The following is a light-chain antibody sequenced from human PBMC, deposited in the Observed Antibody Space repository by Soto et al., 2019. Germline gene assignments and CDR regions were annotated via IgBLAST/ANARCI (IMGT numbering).Light chain of an antibody. J-gene: IGLJ3*02. Sequence: QSVRTQPPSVSGAPGQRVTISCTGSSSNIGTGYDVHWYRHLPGTAPKLLIYGNINRPSGVPDRLSGSKSGTSASLASTGLQAEDEADYYCQSYDSSLSGVVFGGGTKLTVL. CDR1: SSNIGTGYD. CDR2: GNI. V-gene: IGLV1-40*01. CDR3: QSYDSSLSGVV.